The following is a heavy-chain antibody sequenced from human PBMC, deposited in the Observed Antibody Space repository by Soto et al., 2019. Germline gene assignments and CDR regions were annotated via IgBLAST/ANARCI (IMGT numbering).Heavy chain of an antibody. CDR3: ASGCPGKSTYYYYCMDV. J-gene: IGHJ6*02. CDR2: IIPIFGTA. V-gene: IGHV1-69*06. Sequence: QVQLVQSGAEVKKPGSSVKVSCKASGGTFSSYAISWVRQAPGQGLEWMGGIIPIFGTASYAQKFQGRVTITADKSTSTADMELSSLRSEDTAVYYCASGCPGKSTYYYYCMDVWGQGTTVTAS. CDR1: GGTFSSYA.